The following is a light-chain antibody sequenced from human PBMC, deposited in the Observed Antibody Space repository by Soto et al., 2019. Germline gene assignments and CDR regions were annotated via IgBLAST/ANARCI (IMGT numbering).Light chain of an antibody. Sequence: DVVMTQTPLSSPVILGQPASISCRSSQSLVHSDGNTYLSWLQQRPGQTPRILIFKISNRFYGVPDKFSGSGAGKYFPLEISRVEAENVGVYYCMQHTHPTWTFGQGTKVE. CDR1: QSLVHSDGNTY. V-gene: IGKV2-24*01. CDR2: KIS. J-gene: IGKJ1*01. CDR3: MQHTHPTWT.